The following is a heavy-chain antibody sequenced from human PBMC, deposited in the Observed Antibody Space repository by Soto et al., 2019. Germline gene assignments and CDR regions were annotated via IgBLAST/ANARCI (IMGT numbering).Heavy chain of an antibody. D-gene: IGHD3-10*01. CDR1: GDTFTNFG. Sequence: HLVQSGPEVKKPGASITVSCKTSGDTFTNFGLSWERQAPGQGLEWMGWIATYNSNRNYAQKFQGRLTLTTDTSTSTAYMELKNLGYDDTAVYYCARVVRAVVNWFDPWGQGTLVTVSS. CDR2: IATYNSNR. CDR3: ARVVRAVVNWFDP. V-gene: IGHV1-18*01. J-gene: IGHJ5*02.